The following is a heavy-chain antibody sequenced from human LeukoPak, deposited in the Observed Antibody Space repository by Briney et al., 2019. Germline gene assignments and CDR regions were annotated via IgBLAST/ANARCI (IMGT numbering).Heavy chain of an antibody. D-gene: IGHD3-22*01. J-gene: IGHJ6*03. CDR3: ARAFYDGSGYYYASRIYYYYYMDV. V-gene: IGHV4-34*01. Sequence: PSETLSPTCAVYGGSFSGYYWSWIRQPPGKGLEWIGEINHSGSTNYSPSLKSRVTISVDTSKNQFSLKLSSVTAADTAVYYCARAFYDGSGYYYASRIYYYYYMDVWGKGTTVTVSS. CDR1: GGSFSGYY. CDR2: INHSGST.